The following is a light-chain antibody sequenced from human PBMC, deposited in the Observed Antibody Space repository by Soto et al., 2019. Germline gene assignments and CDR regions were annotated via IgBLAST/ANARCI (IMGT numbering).Light chain of an antibody. CDR2: DAS. Sequence: EIVLTQSPATLSLSPGERATLSCRASQSVSSYLAWYQQKPGQAPRLLIYDASNRATGIPARFSGSGSGTDFTLTISSLEPEDFAAYYCQQRSNWPPPVTFGQGTRLEIK. V-gene: IGKV3-11*01. CDR1: QSVSSY. CDR3: QQRSNWPPPVT. J-gene: IGKJ5*01.